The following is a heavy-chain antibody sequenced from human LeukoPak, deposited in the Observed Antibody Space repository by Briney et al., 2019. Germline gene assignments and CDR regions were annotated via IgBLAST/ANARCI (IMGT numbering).Heavy chain of an antibody. D-gene: IGHD3-9*01. CDR2: MTGNCKTI. CDR1: GFAFNIYS. J-gene: IGHJ4*02. V-gene: IGHV3-48*01. CDR3: ARSRDWYADY. Sequence: GGSLRLSCAASGFAFNIYSMNWVRQAPGKGLEWISYMTGNCKTINYADSVKGRFTISRDNAENSLFLQMNSLRAEDTAVYYCARSRDWYADYWGQGSLVTVSS.